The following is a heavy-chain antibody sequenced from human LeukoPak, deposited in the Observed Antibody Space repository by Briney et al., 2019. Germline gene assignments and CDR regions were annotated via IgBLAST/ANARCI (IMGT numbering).Heavy chain of an antibody. J-gene: IGHJ5*02. D-gene: IGHD3-3*01. Sequence: PGGSLRLSCAASGFTFSSYSMNWVRQALGKGLEWVSSISSSSSYIYYADSVKGRFTISRDNAKNSLYLQMNSLRAEDTAVYYCARDLTTYYDFWSGYPYNWFDPWGQGTLVTVSS. CDR3: ARDLTTYYDFWSGYPYNWFDP. V-gene: IGHV3-21*01. CDR2: ISSSSSYI. CDR1: GFTFSSYS.